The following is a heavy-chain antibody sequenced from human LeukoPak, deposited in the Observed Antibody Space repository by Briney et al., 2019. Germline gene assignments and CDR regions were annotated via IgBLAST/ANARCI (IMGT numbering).Heavy chain of an antibody. CDR3: AKDVCGNYCSLDM. CDR1: GFTFSTHA. Sequence: PRGSLRLSCAASGFTFSTHAMSWVRQAPGKGLEWVSGISGVSETTYYADSVRGRFTISRDNSKSTIYLQMNSLRAEDTAVYYCAKDVCGNYCSLDMWGQGTMVTVSS. V-gene: IGHV3-23*01. J-gene: IGHJ3*02. CDR2: ISGVSETT. D-gene: IGHD1-26*01.